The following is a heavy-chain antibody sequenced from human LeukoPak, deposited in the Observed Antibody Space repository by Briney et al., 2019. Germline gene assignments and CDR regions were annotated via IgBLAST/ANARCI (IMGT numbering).Heavy chain of an antibody. J-gene: IGHJ6*02. Sequence: GGSLRRSCAASGFTVSSNYMSWVRQAPGKGLEWVSIIDRGGSTYYPDSVKGRFTISRDNSKSTLYLQMNSLRGEDTAVYYCASRDRGYYYGMDVWGQGTTVTVSS. CDR3: ASRDRGYYYGMDV. D-gene: IGHD5-24*01. V-gene: IGHV3-53*01. CDR1: GFTVSSNY. CDR2: IDRGGST.